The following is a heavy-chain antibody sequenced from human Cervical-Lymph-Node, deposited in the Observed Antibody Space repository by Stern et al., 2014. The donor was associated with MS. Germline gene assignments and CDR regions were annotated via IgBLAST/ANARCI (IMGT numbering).Heavy chain of an antibody. CDR3: ARDSGYGDPGY. J-gene: IGHJ4*02. D-gene: IGHD4-17*01. CDR2: ISWNSAVI. CDR1: GFTFDNYA. V-gene: IGHV3-9*01. Sequence: EVQLEESGGGLVQPGRSLRLSCAASGFTFDNYAMHWVRQAPGKGLEWVSGISWNSAVITYAASVEGRFLVSRDNAKNSLYPQMNSLTSEDTAFYYCARDSGYGDPGYWGQGTLVTVSS.